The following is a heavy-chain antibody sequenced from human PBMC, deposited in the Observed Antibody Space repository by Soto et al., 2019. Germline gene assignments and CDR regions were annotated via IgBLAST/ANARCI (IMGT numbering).Heavy chain of an antibody. CDR1: RFRFSAYD. J-gene: IGHJ4*01. V-gene: IGHV3-30*18. CDR2: ISDDGKTQ. CDR3: VKGGYKTGWPPFDH. Sequence: QVKQVESGGAVVQSGRSLRLSCTASRFRFSAYDMHWVRQAPGKGLEWVALISDDGKTQFFTDSVEGRFTISRDNSRNTLYLQMNSLRPEDTAVYYCVKGGYKTGWPPFDHWGHGTRVTVSS. D-gene: IGHD6-19*01.